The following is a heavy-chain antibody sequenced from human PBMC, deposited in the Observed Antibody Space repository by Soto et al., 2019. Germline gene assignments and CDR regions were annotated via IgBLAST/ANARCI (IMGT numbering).Heavy chain of an antibody. J-gene: IGHJ6*02. CDR2: ISGSCGST. V-gene: IGHV3-23*01. CDR3: AKDLAHCTNGVCPPHGYYGMDV. Sequence: GGSMRLSCAASGFTFSSYAMSWVRQAPGKGLEWVSAISGSCGSTYYADSVKGRFTISRDNSKNTLYLQMNSLRAEDTAVYYCAKDLAHCTNGVCPPHGYYGMDVWGQGTTVTVSS. D-gene: IGHD2-8*01. CDR1: GFTFSSYA.